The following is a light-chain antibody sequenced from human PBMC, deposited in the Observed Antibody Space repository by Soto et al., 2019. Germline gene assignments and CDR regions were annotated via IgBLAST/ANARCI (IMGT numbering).Light chain of an antibody. CDR1: SSDVGGYNY. CDR2: DVS. V-gene: IGLV2-14*01. Sequence: QSALTQPASVSGSPGQSTTISCTGTSSDVGGYNYVSWYQQHPDKAPQLMIYDVSNRPSGVSNRFSGSKSGNTASLTISGLQAEDEADYYCSSYTSSSLYVFGTGTKLTVL. CDR3: SSYTSSSLYV. J-gene: IGLJ1*01.